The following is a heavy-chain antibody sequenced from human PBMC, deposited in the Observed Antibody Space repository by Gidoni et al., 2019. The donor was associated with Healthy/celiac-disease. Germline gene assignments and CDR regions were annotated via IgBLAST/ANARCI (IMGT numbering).Heavy chain of an antibody. D-gene: IGHD3-10*01. J-gene: IGHJ6*03. CDR1: GFTFSSYG. CDR2: IWYYGSNK. V-gene: IGHV3-33*01. Sequence: QVQLVESGGGVVQPGRSLRLSCAASGFTFSSYGMHWVRQAPGKGLEWVAVIWYYGSNKYYADSVKGRFTISRDNSKNTLYLQMNSLRAEDTAVYYCARDSGWFGELSIGSPGGGDYMDVWGKGTTVTVSS. CDR3: ARDSGWFGELSIGSPGGGDYMDV.